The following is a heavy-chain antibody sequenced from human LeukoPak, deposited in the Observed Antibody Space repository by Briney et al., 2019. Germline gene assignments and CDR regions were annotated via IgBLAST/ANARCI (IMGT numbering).Heavy chain of an antibody. J-gene: IGHJ5*02. V-gene: IGHV1-46*01. Sequence: ASVKVSCKASGYTFTSYYMHWVRQAPGQGLEWMGIINPSGGSTSYAQKLQGRVTMTRDTSTSTVYMELSSLRSEDTAVYYCARRTPPAYCSGGSCYSAAWFDPWGQGTLVTVSS. CDR1: GYTFTSYY. D-gene: IGHD2-15*01. CDR2: INPSGGST. CDR3: ARRTPPAYCSGGSCYSAAWFDP.